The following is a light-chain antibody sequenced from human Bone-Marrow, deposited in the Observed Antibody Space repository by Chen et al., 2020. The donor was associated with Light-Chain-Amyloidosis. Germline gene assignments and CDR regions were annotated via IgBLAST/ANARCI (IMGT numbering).Light chain of an antibody. V-gene: IGLV2-14*01. CDR3: SSYTITNTLV. Sequence: QSALTQPASVSASPGQSITIPCTGTSSDVGGDNHVSWYQQHPDKAPKLMIYEVTNRPSWVPDRFSGSKSDNTASLTISGLQTEDEADYFCSSYTITNTLVFGSGTRVTVL. CDR1: SSDVGGDNH. CDR2: EVT. J-gene: IGLJ1*01.